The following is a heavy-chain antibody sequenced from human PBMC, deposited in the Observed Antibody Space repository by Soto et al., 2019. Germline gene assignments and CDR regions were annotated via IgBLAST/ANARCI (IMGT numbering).Heavy chain of an antibody. CDR1: GFTFSSYA. V-gene: IGHV3-30-3*01. Sequence: QVQLVESGGGVVQPGRSLRLSCAASGFTFSSYAMHWVRQAPGKGLEWVAVISYDGSNKYYADSVKGRFTISRDNSKNTLYLQMNSLRAEDTAVYYCARPRMPIPYYYDSSGHYPKDDYWGQGTLVTVSS. CDR2: ISYDGSNK. J-gene: IGHJ4*02. D-gene: IGHD3-22*01. CDR3: ARPRMPIPYYYDSSGHYPKDDY.